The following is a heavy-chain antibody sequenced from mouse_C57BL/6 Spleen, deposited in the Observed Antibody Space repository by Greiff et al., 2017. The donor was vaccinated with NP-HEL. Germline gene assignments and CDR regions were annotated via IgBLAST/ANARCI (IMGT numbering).Heavy chain of an antibody. CDR2: INHSSGYT. CDR3: ARYYYGSSHWYCDV. CDR1: GYTFTSYT. J-gene: IGHJ1*03. D-gene: IGHD1-1*01. Sequence: QVQLQQSGAELARPGASVKMSCKASGYTFTSYTMNWVKQRPGQGLDWIGYINHSSGYTKYNQKFKDKATLTADKSSSTAYMQLSSLTSEDSAVYYCARYYYGSSHWYCDVWVTGTTVTFSS. V-gene: IGHV1-4*01.